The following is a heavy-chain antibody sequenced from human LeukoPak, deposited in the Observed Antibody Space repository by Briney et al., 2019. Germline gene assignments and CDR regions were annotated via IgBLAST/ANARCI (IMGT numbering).Heavy chain of an antibody. Sequence: SETLSLTCTVSGGSISSYYWSWVRQPPGRGLEWIGYIYYSGSTNYNPSLKSRVTISVDTSKNQFSLKLSSVTAADTAVYYCGRGPHYDFQLDYWGQGTLVTVSS. CDR1: GGSISSYY. D-gene: IGHD3-3*01. V-gene: IGHV4-59*01. CDR3: GRGPHYDFQLDY. J-gene: IGHJ4*02. CDR2: IYYSGST.